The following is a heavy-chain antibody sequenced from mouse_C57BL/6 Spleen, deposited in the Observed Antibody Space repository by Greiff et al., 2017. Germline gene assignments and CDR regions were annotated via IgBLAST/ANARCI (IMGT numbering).Heavy chain of an antibody. CDR3: ARWGPTAMDY. J-gene: IGHJ4*01. Sequence: VKLLESGPELVQPGASVKLSCKASGYAFSSSWMNWVKQRPGQGLEWIGRIYPGDGDTNYNGKFKGKATLTADKSSSTAYMQLSSLTSEDSAVYFGARWGPTAMDYWGQGTSVTVSS. CDR2: IYPGDGDT. D-gene: IGHD5-1*01. CDR1: GYAFSSSW. V-gene: IGHV1-82*01.